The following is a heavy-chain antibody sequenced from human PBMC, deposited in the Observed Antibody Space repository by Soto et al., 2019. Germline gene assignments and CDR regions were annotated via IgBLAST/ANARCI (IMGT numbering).Heavy chain of an antibody. CDR3: ARVLNWNPASEFDS. J-gene: IGHJ6*04. Sequence: ASVKGSCPSSGYTFTSYYMHWVRQAPGQGLEWMGIINPSGGSTSYAQKFQGRVTMTRDTSTSTVYMELSSLRSEDTAVYYCARVLNWNPASEFDSCGTGTTVTVSS. CDR2: INPSGGST. V-gene: IGHV1-46*01. CDR1: GYTFTSYY. D-gene: IGHD1-20*01.